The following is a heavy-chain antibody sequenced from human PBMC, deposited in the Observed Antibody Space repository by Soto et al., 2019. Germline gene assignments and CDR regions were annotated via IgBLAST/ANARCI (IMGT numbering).Heavy chain of an antibody. Sequence: GSLRLSCAASGFTFSSYAMNWVRQAPGKGLEWVSTLGYSDAGTYYADSVRGRFTISRDNSKNTLFLQMNSLRAEDTAVYYCTRDATYYYGSRDVGYYDFWGQGTQVTVSS. CDR2: LGYSDAGT. CDR3: TRDATYYYGSRDVGYYDF. CDR1: GFTFSSYA. D-gene: IGHD3-22*01. J-gene: IGHJ4*02. V-gene: IGHV3-23*01.